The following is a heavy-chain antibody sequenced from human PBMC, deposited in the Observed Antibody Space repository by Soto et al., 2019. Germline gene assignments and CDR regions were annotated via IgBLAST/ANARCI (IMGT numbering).Heavy chain of an antibody. CDR1: GGSISSYY. Sequence: PSETLSLTCTVSGGSISSYYWSWIRQPPGKGLEWIGYIYYSGSTNYNPSLKSRVTISVDTSKNQFSLKLSSVTAADTAVYYCARDRSDGYNTFDFWGQGTLVTFSS. CDR3: ARDRSDGYNTFDF. D-gene: IGHD5-12*01. J-gene: IGHJ4*02. V-gene: IGHV4-59*12. CDR2: IYYSGST.